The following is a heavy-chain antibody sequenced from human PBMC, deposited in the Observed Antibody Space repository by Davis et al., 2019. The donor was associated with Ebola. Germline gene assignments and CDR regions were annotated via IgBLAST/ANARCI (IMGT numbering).Heavy chain of an antibody. CDR2: INPSGGST. J-gene: IGHJ4*02. V-gene: IGHV1-46*01. Sequence: ASVKVSCKGSGGSLSGYAISWVRQAPGQGLEWMGIINPSGGSTSYAQKFQGRVTMTRDTSTSTVYMELSSLRSEDTAVYYCARDDLDRTTAFDYWGQGTLVTVSS. CDR1: GGSLSGYA. CDR3: ARDDLDRTTAFDY. D-gene: IGHD4-17*01.